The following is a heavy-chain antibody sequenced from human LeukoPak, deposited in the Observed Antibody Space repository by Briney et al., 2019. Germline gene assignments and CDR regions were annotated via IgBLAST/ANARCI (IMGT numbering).Heavy chain of an antibody. Sequence: GGSLRLSCAASGFTFGSYAMHWVRQAPGKGLEWVAVISYDGSNKYYADSVKGRFTISRDNSKNTLYLQMNSLRAEDTAVYYCARDADCSSTSCYPPGPYYYYYYMDVWGKGTTVTVSS. V-gene: IGHV3-30*04. CDR3: ARDADCSSTSCYPPGPYYYYYYMDV. CDR1: GFTFGSYA. J-gene: IGHJ6*03. CDR2: ISYDGSNK. D-gene: IGHD2-2*01.